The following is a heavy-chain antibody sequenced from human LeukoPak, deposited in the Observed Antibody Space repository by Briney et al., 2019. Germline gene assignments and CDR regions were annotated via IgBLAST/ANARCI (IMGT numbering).Heavy chain of an antibody. CDR3: XXXXXXXXXLAVIRAYYFDY. V-gene: IGHV3-21*01. CDR1: GFTFSSYS. CDR2: ISSSSSYI. D-gene: IGHD1-26*01. J-gene: IGHJ4*02. Sequence: PGGSLRLSCAASGFTFSSYSMNWVRQAPGKGLEWVSSISSSSSYIYYADSVKGRFTISRDNAKNSLYLQMNSLRAEDTAVYYXXXXXXXXXXLAVIRAYYFDYWGQGTLVTVFS.